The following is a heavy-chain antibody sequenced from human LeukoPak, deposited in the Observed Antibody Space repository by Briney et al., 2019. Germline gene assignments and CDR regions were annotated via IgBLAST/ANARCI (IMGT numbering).Heavy chain of an antibody. J-gene: IGHJ4*02. CDR1: GFSLSASGMS. D-gene: IGHD3-10*01. V-gene: IGHV2-70*11. Sequence: SGPALVKPTQTLTLTCTFSGFSLSASGMSVTWIRQPPGKALEWLARIDWDDDKYYSTSLKTRLTISKDTSKNQVVLTMTNMDPVDTATYYCARLKTGGPYFDYWGQGTLVTVSS. CDR3: ARLKTGGPYFDY. CDR2: IDWDDDK.